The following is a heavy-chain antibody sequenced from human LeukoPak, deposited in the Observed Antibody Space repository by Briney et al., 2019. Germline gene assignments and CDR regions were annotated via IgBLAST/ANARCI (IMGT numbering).Heavy chain of an antibody. Sequence: GASVKVSCKASGGTFSSYAISWVRQAPGQGLEWMRGIIPIFGTANYAQKFQGRVTITADESTSTAYMELSSLRSEDTAVYYCARDPYCGGDCYSDYWGQGTLVTVSS. CDR2: IIPIFGTA. CDR3: ARDPYCGGDCYSDY. V-gene: IGHV1-69*13. D-gene: IGHD2-21*02. CDR1: GGTFSSYA. J-gene: IGHJ4*02.